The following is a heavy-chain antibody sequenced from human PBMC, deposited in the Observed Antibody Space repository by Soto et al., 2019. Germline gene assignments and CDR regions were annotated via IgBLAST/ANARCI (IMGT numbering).Heavy chain of an antibody. J-gene: IGHJ4*02. CDR2: IYPGNSYT. CDR3: AGPSDVGLASSFEY. Sequence: PGESLKISCKGSGYNFTNYWISWVRQMPGTGLEWVGTIYPGNSYTSYSPSFEGHVTMSADKSINTAYLQWSSLRASDTAIYFCAGPSDVGLASSFEYWGQGTQVTVS. CDR1: GYNFTNYW. V-gene: IGHV5-51*01.